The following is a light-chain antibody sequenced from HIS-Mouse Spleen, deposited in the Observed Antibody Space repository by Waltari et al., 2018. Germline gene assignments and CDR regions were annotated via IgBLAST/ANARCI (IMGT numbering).Light chain of an antibody. CDR2: EGS. CDR3: CSYAGSSTVV. J-gene: IGLJ2*01. CDR1: SSDVGSYNL. Sequence: QSALTQPASVSGSPGQSITISCTGTSSDVGSYNLLPWYQQHPGKAPKPMIYEGSKRPSGVSNRFSGSKSGNTASLTISGLQAEDEADYYCCSYAGSSTVVFGGGTKLTVL. V-gene: IGLV2-23*01.